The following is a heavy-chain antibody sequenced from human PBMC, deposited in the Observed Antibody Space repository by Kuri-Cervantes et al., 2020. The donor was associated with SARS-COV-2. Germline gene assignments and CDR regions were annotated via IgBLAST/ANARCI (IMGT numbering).Heavy chain of an antibody. Sequence: LRLSCTVSGGSISSGSYYWSWIRQPAGKGLEWIGRIYTSGSTNYNPSLKSRVTISVDTSKNRFSLKLSSVTAADTAVYYCARESDSSSWKQRNNWFDPWGQGTRVTVSS. V-gene: IGHV4-61*02. J-gene: IGHJ5*02. CDR3: ARESDSSSWKQRNNWFDP. CDR2: IYTSGST. CDR1: GGSISSGSYY. D-gene: IGHD6-13*01.